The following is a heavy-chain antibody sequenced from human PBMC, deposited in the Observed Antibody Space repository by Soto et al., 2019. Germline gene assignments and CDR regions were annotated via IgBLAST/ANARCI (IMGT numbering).Heavy chain of an antibody. J-gene: IGHJ6*02. V-gene: IGHV1-8*01. CDR1: GYTFTSYD. CDR3: YYDSSGYYYGDNYYYGMDV. CDR2: MNPNSGNT. D-gene: IGHD3-22*01. Sequence: ASVKVSCKASGYTFTSYDINWARQATGQGLEWMGWMNPNSGNTGYAQKFQGRVTMTRNTSISTAYMELSSLRSEDTAVYYCYYDSSGYYYGDNYYYGMDVWGQGTTVTVSS.